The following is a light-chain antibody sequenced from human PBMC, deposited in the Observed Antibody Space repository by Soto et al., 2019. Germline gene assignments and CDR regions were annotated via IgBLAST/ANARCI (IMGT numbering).Light chain of an antibody. CDR3: ASWDDSLNGPV. CDR2: SNS. J-gene: IGLJ3*02. Sequence: QSVLTQPPSASGTPGQRVTISCSGSRFNIGRNTVNWYQQLPGTAPKLLIHSNSQRPSGVPDRLSGSKSGTSASLAISGLQSEDEADYYCASWDDSLNGPVFGGGTKLTVL. CDR1: RFNIGRNT. V-gene: IGLV1-44*01.